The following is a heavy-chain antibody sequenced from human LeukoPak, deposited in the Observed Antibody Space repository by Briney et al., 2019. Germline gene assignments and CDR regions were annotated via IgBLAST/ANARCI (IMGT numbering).Heavy chain of an antibody. CDR3: AVSNWMDP. CDR1: GFTFSSYN. CDR2: ISSSSSYI. Sequence: GGSLRLSCAASGFTFSSYNMNWVRQAPGKGLEWVSSISSSSSYIYYTDSVKGRFTISRDNAKNTEHLQMDSLTVEDTAVYYCAVSNWMDPWGQGTLVTVSS. V-gene: IGHV3-21*03. J-gene: IGHJ5*02.